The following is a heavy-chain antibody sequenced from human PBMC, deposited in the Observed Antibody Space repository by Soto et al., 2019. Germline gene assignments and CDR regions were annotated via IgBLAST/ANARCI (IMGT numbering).Heavy chain of an antibody. J-gene: IGHJ4*02. CDR2: IYYSGST. CDR3: ARSQTTVTSYDY. V-gene: IGHV4-39*07. Sequence: SETLSLTCTVSGGSISSSSYYWGWIRQPPGKGLEWIGSIYYSGSTYYNPSLKSRVTISVDTSKNQFSLKLSSVTAADTAVYYFARSQTTVTSYDYWGQGTLVTVSS. D-gene: IGHD4-17*01. CDR1: GGSISSSSYY.